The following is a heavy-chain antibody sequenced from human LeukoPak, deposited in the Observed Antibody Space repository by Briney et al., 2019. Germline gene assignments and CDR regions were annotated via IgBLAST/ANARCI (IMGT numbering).Heavy chain of an antibody. V-gene: IGHV4-61*02. J-gene: IGHJ6*02. Sequence: PSETLSLTCAVSGGSISSGGYSWSWIRQPAGKGLEWIGRIYTSGSTNYNPSLKSRVTISVDTSKNQFSLKLSSVTAADTAVYYCAGSTGDYYYGMDVWGQGTTVTVSS. CDR3: AGSTGDYYYGMDV. CDR2: IYTSGST. D-gene: IGHD2-2*01. CDR1: GGSISSGGYS.